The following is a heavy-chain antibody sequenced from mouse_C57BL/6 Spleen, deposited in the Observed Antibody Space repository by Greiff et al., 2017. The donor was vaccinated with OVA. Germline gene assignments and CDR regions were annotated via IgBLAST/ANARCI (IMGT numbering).Heavy chain of an antibody. D-gene: IGHD2-1*01. CDR1: GYTFTSYT. V-gene: IGHV1-4*01. CDR3: ARGGYGNSFDY. Sequence: QVQLQQSGAELARPGASVKMSCKASGYTFTSYTMHWVKQRPGQGLEWIGYINPSSGYTKYNQKFKDKATLTADKSSSTAYMQLSSLTSEDSAVYYCARGGYGNSFDYWGQGTTLTVSS. J-gene: IGHJ2*01. CDR2: INPSSGYT.